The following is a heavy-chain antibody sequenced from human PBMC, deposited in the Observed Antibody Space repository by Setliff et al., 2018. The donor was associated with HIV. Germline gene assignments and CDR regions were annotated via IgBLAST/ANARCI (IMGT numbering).Heavy chain of an antibody. CDR2: VYYTGST. CDR3: ARGPTVTARRERAFDI. CDR1: AFSMSSYY. J-gene: IGHJ3*02. D-gene: IGHD4-17*01. V-gene: IGHV4-59*01. Sequence: SETLSLTCSVSAFSMSSYYWSFIRQPPGEGLEWIGCVYYTGSTNYSPSLKSRVTISIDTSKNQFSLKLSSVTAADTAVYYCARGPTVTARRERAFDIWGQGTMVTVSS.